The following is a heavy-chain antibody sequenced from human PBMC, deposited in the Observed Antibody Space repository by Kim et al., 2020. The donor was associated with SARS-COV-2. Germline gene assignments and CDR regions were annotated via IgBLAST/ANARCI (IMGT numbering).Heavy chain of an antibody. CDR3: AGRRYSSSLRGYFDY. D-gene: IGHD6-13*01. CDR1: GGSFSGYY. Sequence: SETLSLTCAVYGGSFSGYYWSWIRQPPGKGLEWIGEINHSGSTNYNPSLKSRVTISVDTSKNQFSLKLSSVTAADTAVYYCAGRRYSSSLRGYFDYWGQGTLVTISS. J-gene: IGHJ4*02. V-gene: IGHV4-34*01. CDR2: INHSGST.